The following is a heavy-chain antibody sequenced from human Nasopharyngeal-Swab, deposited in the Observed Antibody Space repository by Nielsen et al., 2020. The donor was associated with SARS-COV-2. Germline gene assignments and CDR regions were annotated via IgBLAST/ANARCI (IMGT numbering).Heavy chain of an antibody. V-gene: IGHV3-74*01. J-gene: IGHJ3*02. CDR1: GFTFSRYW. D-gene: IGHD2-8*01. CDR3: VKDGYCTNGVCGFDAFDI. Sequence: GESLKISCAASGFTFSRYWMHWVRQVPGKGLVWVSRIDTDGSTTDHADSAKGRFTISSDNSKNTLYLQMNSLRAEDTALYYCVKDGYCTNGVCGFDAFDIWGRGTMVTVSS. CDR2: IDTDGSTT.